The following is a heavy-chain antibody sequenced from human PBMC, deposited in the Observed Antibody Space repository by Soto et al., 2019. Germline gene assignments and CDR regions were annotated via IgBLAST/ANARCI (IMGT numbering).Heavy chain of an antibody. V-gene: IGHV4-59*01. CDR2: IYYSGST. D-gene: IGHD3-16*02. Sequence: SETLSLTCTVSGGSISSYYWSWIRQPPGKGLEWIGYIYYSGSTNYNPSLKSRVTISVDTSKNQFSLKLSSVTAADTAVYYCARGEPGSAGGVIVNPYYYYYYMDVWGKGTTVTVSS. CDR3: ARGEPGSAGGVIVNPYYYYYYMDV. CDR1: GGSISSYY. J-gene: IGHJ6*03.